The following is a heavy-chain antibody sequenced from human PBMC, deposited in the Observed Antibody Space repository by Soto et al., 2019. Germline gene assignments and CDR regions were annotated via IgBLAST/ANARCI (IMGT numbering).Heavy chain of an antibody. D-gene: IGHD3-16*02. CDR2: IIPIFGIP. CDR1: GGTFSRYS. V-gene: IGHV1-69*02. CDR3: ASGGFQSTQLSNPVAPDPFDF. Sequence: GASVKVSCKASGGTFSRYSITWVRQAPGHGLEWIGRIIPIFGIPTYAQKFQGRVTITADESTSTAYMELSSLRSEDTAVYYCASGGFQSTQLSNPVAPDPFDFWGQGTMVTVSS. J-gene: IGHJ3*01.